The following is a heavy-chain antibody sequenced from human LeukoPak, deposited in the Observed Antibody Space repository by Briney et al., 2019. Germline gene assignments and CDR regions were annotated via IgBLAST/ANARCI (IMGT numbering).Heavy chain of an antibody. V-gene: IGHV4-59*01. J-gene: IGHJ4*02. CDR1: GGSISSYY. CDR2: IYYSGST. Sequence: SETLSLTCTVSGGSISSYYWSWIRQAPGKGLEWIRYIYYSGSTNYNPSLKSRVTISVDTSKNQFSLKLSSVTAADTAVYYCARVFKNGPPPPQGYYFDYWGQGTLVTVSS. CDR3: ARVFKNGPPPPQGYYFDY. D-gene: IGHD2-15*01.